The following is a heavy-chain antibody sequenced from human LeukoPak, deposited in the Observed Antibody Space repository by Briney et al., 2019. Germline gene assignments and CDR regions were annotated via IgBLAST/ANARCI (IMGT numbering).Heavy chain of an antibody. CDR2: ISKDGSDK. CDR1: GFTFSDYA. CDR3: ARDYWWNYDY. Sequence: QPGGSLRLSCAASGFTFSDYAMHWVRQAPGKGLEWVAVISKDGSDKYYPGSVRGRFTISRDNSKNTIYLQMDSLRAEDMAIYYCARDYWWNYDYWGQGTLVTVSS. D-gene: IGHD1-7*01. V-gene: IGHV3-30-3*01. J-gene: IGHJ4*02.